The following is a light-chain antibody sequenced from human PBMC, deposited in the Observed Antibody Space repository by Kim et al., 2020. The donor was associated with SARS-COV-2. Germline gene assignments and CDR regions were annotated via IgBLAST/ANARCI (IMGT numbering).Light chain of an antibody. CDR3: SSYTSSNTLV. CDR2: DVS. J-gene: IGLJ2*01. CDR1: SSDVGGYNY. V-gene: IGLV2-14*03. Sequence: QSALTQPASVSGSPGQSITISCTGTSSDVGGYNYVSWYQQHPGKVPKFMIYDVSKRPSGGSNRFSGSKSGNTASLTISGLQAEDEADYYCSSYTSSNTLVFGGGTQLTVL.